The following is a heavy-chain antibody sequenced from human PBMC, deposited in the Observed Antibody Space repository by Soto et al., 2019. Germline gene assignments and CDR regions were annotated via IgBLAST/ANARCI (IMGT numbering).Heavy chain of an antibody. Sequence: EVQLLGSGGGLVQPGGSLRLSCAASGFTFPNYAMSWVRQAPGKGLEWVSTLSDSGRDTFYTDSARGRFTISRDNSKNTLFLQMNSLRDEDTAVYFCAKMGRLTGRDWDSWGQGMLVTVSS. CDR1: GFTFPNYA. CDR3: AKMGRLTGRDWDS. CDR2: LSDSGRDT. V-gene: IGHV3-23*01. D-gene: IGHD3-9*01. J-gene: IGHJ4*02.